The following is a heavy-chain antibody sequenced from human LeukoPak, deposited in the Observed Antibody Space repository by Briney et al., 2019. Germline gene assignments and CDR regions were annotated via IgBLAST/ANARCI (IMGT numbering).Heavy chain of an antibody. D-gene: IGHD4-23*01. CDR2: IYYSGST. J-gene: IGHJ4*02. CDR3: AGVDDYGGNPYYFYY. CDR1: GGSVSSGTYY. V-gene: IGHV4-61*01. Sequence: PSETLSLTCTVSGGSVSSGTYYWSWIRQPPGKGLEWIGYIYYSGSTNYNPSLKSRVTISVDTSKNQFSLKLSSVTAADTAVYYCAGVDDYGGNPYYFYYWGQGTLVTVSS.